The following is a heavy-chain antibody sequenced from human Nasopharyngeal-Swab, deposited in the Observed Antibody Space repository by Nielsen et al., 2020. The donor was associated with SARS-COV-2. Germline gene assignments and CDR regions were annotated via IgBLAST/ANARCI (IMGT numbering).Heavy chain of an antibody. CDR2: ITAGGVTT. J-gene: IGHJ6*02. CDR3: ARAPGDGMDV. V-gene: IGHV3-23*01. Sequence: WIRQPPGKGLEWVSTITAGGVTTYYADSVKGRFTISRDNSKNTLYLEMNSLRAEDTAVYYCARAPGDGMDVWGQGTTVTVSS.